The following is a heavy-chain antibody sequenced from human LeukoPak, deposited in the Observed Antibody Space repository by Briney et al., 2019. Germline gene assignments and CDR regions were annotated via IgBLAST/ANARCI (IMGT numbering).Heavy chain of an antibody. CDR1: GYTFTDYY. CDR3: SREDY. V-gene: IGHV1-2*02. CDR2: INPNSGGT. Sequence: ASVKDSCKASGYTFTDYYLHWVRPAPGQGLEWVGWINPNSGGTNYAQKFQGRVTMTRDTSISTVYMELSRLRSDDTAVYYCSREDYWGQGDLVTVSS. J-gene: IGHJ4*02.